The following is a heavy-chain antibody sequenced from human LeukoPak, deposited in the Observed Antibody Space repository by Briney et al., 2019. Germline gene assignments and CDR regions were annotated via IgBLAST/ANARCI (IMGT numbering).Heavy chain of an antibody. CDR1: GGSISSYH. CDR2: IYTSGST. D-gene: IGHD3-22*01. J-gene: IGHJ4*02. Sequence: SETLSLTCTVSGGSISSYHWSWIRQPAGKGLEWIGRIYTSGSTNYNPSLKSRVTMSVDTSKNQFSLKLSSVTAADTAVYYCARGTRITMIVVVIPRGGSFDYWGQGTLVTVSS. V-gene: IGHV4-4*07. CDR3: ARGTRITMIVVVIPRGGSFDY.